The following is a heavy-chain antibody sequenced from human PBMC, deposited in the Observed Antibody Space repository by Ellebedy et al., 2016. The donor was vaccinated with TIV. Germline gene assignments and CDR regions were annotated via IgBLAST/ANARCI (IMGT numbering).Heavy chain of an antibody. V-gene: IGHV3-9*01. D-gene: IGHD1-1*01. CDR3: AKGRYNWNHGPFDY. CDR1: GFTFSDYY. J-gene: IGHJ4*02. Sequence: GGSLRLSXAASGFTFSDYYMSWVRQAPGKGLEWVSGISWNSGSIGYADSVKGRFTISRDNAKNSLYLQMNSLRAEDTALYYCAKGRYNWNHGPFDYWGQGALVTVSS. CDR2: ISWNSGSI.